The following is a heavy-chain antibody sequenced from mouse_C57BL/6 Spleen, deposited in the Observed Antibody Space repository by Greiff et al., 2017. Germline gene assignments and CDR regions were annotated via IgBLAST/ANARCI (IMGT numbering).Heavy chain of an antibody. D-gene: IGHD1-1*01. CDR3: AAESITTVVPYVDY. CDR1: GYSFTDYN. CDR2: INPNYGTT. Sequence: VQLQQPGPELVKPGASVKISCKASGYSFTDYNMNWVKQSNGKSLEWIGVINPNYGTTSYNQKFKGKATLTVDQSSSTAYMQLNSLTSEDSAVYYCAAESITTVVPYVDYWGQGTTLTVSS. J-gene: IGHJ2*01. V-gene: IGHV1-39*01.